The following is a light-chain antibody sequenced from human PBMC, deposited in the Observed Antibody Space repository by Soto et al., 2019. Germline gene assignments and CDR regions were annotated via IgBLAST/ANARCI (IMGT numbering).Light chain of an antibody. CDR1: SSDVGSYNL. J-gene: IGLJ2*01. Sequence: QSALTQPASVSGSPGQSITISCTGTSSDVGSYNLVSWYQHHPGKAPKLMIYEDSKRPSGVSNRFSGSKSGNTASLTISGLQAEDEADYYCCSYATSRAVLLGGGTQLTVL. CDR2: EDS. CDR3: CSYATSRAVL. V-gene: IGLV2-23*01.